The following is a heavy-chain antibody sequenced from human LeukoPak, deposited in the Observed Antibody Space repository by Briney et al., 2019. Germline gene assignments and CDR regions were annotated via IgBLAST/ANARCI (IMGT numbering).Heavy chain of an antibody. CDR2: ISWNSGSI. V-gene: IGHV3-9*01. J-gene: IGHJ4*02. D-gene: IGHD3-10*01. Sequence: GGSLRLSCAASGFTFDDYAMHWVRQAPGKGLEWVSGISWNSGSIDYADSVKGRFTISRDNAKNSLYLQMISLRAEDTAFYYCAKDRSGELFLDYLDYWGQGTLVSVCS. CDR1: GFTFDDYA. CDR3: AKDRSGELFLDYLDY.